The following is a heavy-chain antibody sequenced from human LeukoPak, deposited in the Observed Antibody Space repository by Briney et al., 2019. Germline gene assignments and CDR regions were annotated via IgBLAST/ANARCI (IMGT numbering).Heavy chain of an antibody. V-gene: IGHV3-23*01. CDR1: GFIFRSYA. CDR2: ITANGDAT. D-gene: IGHD3-10*01. J-gene: IGHJ4*02. CDR3: ASEGGSGSYYSSYY. Sequence: GGSLRLSCVGSGFIFRSYAVTWVRQAPGKGLEWVSSITANGDATFYADSVKGRFTISRDNSKNTLYLQMNSLRAEDTAVYYCASEGGSGSYYSSYYWGQGTLVTVSS.